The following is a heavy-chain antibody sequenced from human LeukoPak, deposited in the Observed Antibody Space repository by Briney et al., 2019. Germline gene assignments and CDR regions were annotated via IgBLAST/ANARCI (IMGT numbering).Heavy chain of an antibody. CDR3: AKDFRIGYSAHFDY. D-gene: IGHD2-21*01. CDR2: IYENGGTT. CDR1: GFTFRSHA. J-gene: IGHJ4*02. Sequence: GGSLRLSCVGSGFTFRSHAMSWVRQAPEKGLEFVSGIYENGGTTYYADSVKGRFSISRDNTKNTLYLQMDSLRGEDTAVYYCAKDFRIGYSAHFDYWGQGALVTVSS. V-gene: IGHV3-23*01.